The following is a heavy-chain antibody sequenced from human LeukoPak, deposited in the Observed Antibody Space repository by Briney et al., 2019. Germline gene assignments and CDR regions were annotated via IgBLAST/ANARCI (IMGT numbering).Heavy chain of an antibody. CDR3: AKDRGLVVITSNFDY. D-gene: IGHD3-22*01. CDR1: GFTFDDYA. Sequence: GGSLRLSCAASGFTFDDYAMHWVRQAPGKGLEWVSGISWNSGSIGYADSVKGRFTISRDNAKNSLYLQMNSLRAEDTALYYCAKDRGLVVITSNFDYWGQGTLVTVSS. J-gene: IGHJ4*02. CDR2: ISWNSGSI. V-gene: IGHV3-9*01.